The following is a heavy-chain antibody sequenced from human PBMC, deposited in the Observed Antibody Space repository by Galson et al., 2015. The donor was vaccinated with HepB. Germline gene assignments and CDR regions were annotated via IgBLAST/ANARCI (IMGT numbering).Heavy chain of an antibody. V-gene: IGHV3-64*01. Sequence: SLRLSCAASGFSFSTYPMHWVRQAPGKGLEYVSAISSHGNYTYYANSVKGRFTISRDNSKNTLYLQMGSLRVEDTAVYYCATRGLEYGSGTYYPNWGQGTLVTVSS. CDR1: GFSFSTYP. D-gene: IGHD3-10*01. J-gene: IGHJ4*02. CDR3: ATRGLEYGSGTYYPN. CDR2: ISSHGNYT.